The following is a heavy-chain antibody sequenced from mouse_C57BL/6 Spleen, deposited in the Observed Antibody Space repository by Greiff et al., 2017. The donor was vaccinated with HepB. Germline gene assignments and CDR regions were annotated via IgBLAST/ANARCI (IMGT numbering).Heavy chain of an antibody. CDR3: ARSPITTVVARDWYFDV. CDR2: ISSGSSTI. D-gene: IGHD1-1*01. J-gene: IGHJ1*03. CDR1: GFTFSDYG. V-gene: IGHV5-17*01. Sequence: EVHLVESGGGLVKPGGSLKLSCAASGFTFSDYGMHWVRQAPEKGLEWVAYISSGSSTIYYADTVKGRFTISRDNAKNTLFLQMTSLRSEDTAMYYCARSPITTVVARDWYFDVWGTGTTVTVSS.